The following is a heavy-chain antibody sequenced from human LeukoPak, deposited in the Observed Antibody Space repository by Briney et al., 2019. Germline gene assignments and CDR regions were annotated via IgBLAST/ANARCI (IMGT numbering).Heavy chain of an antibody. Sequence: GASVKVSCKASGYTFTSYDINWVRQATGQGLEWMGWMNPNSGNTGYAQKFQGRVTMTRNTSISTAYMELSSLRSEDTAVYYCASRQYCSSTSCEGDYYYYYMDVRGQGTTVTVSS. D-gene: IGHD2-2*01. CDR1: GYTFTSYD. CDR2: MNPNSGNT. V-gene: IGHV1-8*01. CDR3: ASRQYCSSTSCEGDYYYYYMDV. J-gene: IGHJ6*03.